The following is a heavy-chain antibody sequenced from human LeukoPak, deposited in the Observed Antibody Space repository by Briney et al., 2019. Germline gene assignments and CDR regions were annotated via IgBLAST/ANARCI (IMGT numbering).Heavy chain of an antibody. CDR3: AHYYYDTSGFDY. CDR1: GFSRSLSGVG. J-gene: IGHJ4*02. V-gene: IGHV2-5*02. CDR2: IYWDDNK. D-gene: IGHD3-22*01. Sequence: SGPTLVKPTQTLTLTCTFSGFSRSLSGVGVGCIRQPSGKALEWLALIYWDDNKRYSPSLKSRLIITKDTSKNQVVLTMTNMDPVDTATYYCAHYYYDTSGFDYWGQGTLVTVSS.